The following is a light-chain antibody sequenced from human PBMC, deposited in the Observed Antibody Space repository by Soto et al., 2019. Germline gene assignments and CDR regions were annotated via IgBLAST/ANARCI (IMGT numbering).Light chain of an antibody. CDR2: DVN. CDR1: SSDIGAYNF. CDR3: TSWTTSTTMI. V-gene: IGLV2-14*03. J-gene: IGLJ2*01. Sequence: QSALTPPASVSGSPGQSITISCTGTSSDIGAYNFVSWYQQHPGKAPKLMLYDVNIRPSGVSNRFSGSKSGNTASLTISGLQAEDEADYYCTSWTTSTTMIFVGGTKLTVL.